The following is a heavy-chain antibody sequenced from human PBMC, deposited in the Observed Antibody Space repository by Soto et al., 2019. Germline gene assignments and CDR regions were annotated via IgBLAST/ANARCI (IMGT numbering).Heavy chain of an antibody. CDR1: GGSISSGGYY. D-gene: IGHD3-3*01. V-gene: IGHV4-31*03. CDR2: IYYSGST. CDR3: ARGIRITIFGVVTPRGMDV. J-gene: IGHJ6*02. Sequence: SETLSLTCTVSGGSISSGGYYWSWIRQHPGKGLEWIGYIYYSGSTYYNPSLKSRVTISVDTSKNQFSLKLSSVTAADTAVYYCARGIRITIFGVVTPRGMDVWGQGTTVTVSS.